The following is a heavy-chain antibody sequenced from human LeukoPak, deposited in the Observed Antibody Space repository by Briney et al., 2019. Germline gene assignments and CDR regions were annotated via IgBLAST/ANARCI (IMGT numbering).Heavy chain of an antibody. CDR2: IIPIFGTA. CDR1: GGTFSSYA. Sequence: GASVKVSCKASGGTFSSYAISWVRQAPGQGLEWMGGIIPIFGTANYAQKFQGRVTITADESTSTAYMELSSLRSEDTAVYYCARGERRDGYNFDNWFDPWGQGTLVTVSS. V-gene: IGHV1-69*13. J-gene: IGHJ5*02. CDR3: ARGERRDGYNFDNWFDP. D-gene: IGHD5-24*01.